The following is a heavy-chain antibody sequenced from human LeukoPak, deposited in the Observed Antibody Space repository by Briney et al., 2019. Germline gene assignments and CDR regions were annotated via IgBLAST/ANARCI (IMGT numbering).Heavy chain of an antibody. Sequence: SETLSLTCAVYGGSFSGYYWSWIRQPPGKGLEWIGSTYYSGSTYYNPSLKSRVTISVDTSKNQFSLKLSSVTAADTAVYYCARVARIAAAGIRYFDYWGQGTLVTVSS. V-gene: IGHV4-34*01. CDR3: ARVARIAAAGIRYFDY. CDR2: TYYSGST. J-gene: IGHJ4*02. D-gene: IGHD6-13*01. CDR1: GGSFSGYY.